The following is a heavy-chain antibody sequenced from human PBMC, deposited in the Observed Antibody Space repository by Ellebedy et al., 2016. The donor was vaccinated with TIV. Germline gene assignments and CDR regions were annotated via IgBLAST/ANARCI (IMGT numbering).Heavy chain of an antibody. V-gene: IGHV4-34*01. J-gene: IGHJ6*03. CDR3: ARGSGIAAAGTKNYYYYMDV. Sequence: SETLSLXCAVYGGSFSGYYWSWIRQPPGKGLEWIGEINHSGSTNYNPSLKSRVTISVDTSKNQFSLKLSSVTAADTAVYYCARGSGIAAAGTKNYYYYMDVWGKGTTVTVSS. D-gene: IGHD6-13*01. CDR2: INHSGST. CDR1: GGSFSGYY.